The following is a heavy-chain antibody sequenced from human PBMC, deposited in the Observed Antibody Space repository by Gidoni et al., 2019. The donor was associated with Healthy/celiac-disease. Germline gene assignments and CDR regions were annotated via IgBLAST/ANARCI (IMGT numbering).Heavy chain of an antibody. Sequence: QLQLQESGPGLVKPSETLSLTCTVSGGSISSSSYYWGWIRQPPGKGLEWIGSIYYSGSTYYNPSLKSRVTISVDTSKNQFSLKLSSVTAADTAVYYCARQMEVLFWYFDYWGQGTLVTVSS. V-gene: IGHV4-39*01. J-gene: IGHJ4*02. CDR3: ARQMEVLFWYFDY. CDR2: IYYSGST. D-gene: IGHD3-3*01. CDR1: GGSISSSSYY.